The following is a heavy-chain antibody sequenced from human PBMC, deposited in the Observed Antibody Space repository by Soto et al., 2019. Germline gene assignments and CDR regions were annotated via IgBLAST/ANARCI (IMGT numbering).Heavy chain of an antibody. CDR1: GYMFTTYG. D-gene: IGHD2-2*01. Sequence: ASVEVSCKASGYMFTTYGVSWVRQAPGQGLEWMGWISGYNAKTNYAQKLQGRVTMTTDTSTSTAYMELRSLRSDGTAVYYCARDAGAIVTISAALDVWGQGTTVTVSS. J-gene: IGHJ6*02. V-gene: IGHV1-18*01. CDR2: ISGYNAKT. CDR3: ARDAGAIVTISAALDV.